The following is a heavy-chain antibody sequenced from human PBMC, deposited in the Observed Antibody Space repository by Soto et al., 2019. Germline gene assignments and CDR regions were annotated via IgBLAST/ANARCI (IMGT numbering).Heavy chain of an antibody. CDR1: GGSISSYY. J-gene: IGHJ6*03. V-gene: IGHV4-59*08. CDR2: IYYSGST. D-gene: IGHD3-22*01. Sequence: SETLSLTCTVSGGSISSYYWSWIRQPPGKGLEWIGYIYYSGSTNYNPSLKSRVTISVDTSKNQFSLKLSSVTAADTAVYYCARADSGYLYYYYYYYMDVWGKGTTFTVSS. CDR3: ARADSGYLYYYYYYYMDV.